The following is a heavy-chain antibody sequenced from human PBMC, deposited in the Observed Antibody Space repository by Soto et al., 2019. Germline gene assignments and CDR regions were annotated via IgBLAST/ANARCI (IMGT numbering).Heavy chain of an antibody. Sequence: SLKVSCKASGGTFSSYAISWVRQAPGQGLEWMGGIIPIFGTANYAQKFQGRVTITADESTSTAYMELSSLRSEDTAVYYCARVPTYYYDSSGYDYWGQGTLVTVSS. V-gene: IGHV1-69*13. J-gene: IGHJ4*02. CDR1: GGTFSSYA. CDR2: IIPIFGTA. D-gene: IGHD3-22*01. CDR3: ARVPTYYYDSSGYDY.